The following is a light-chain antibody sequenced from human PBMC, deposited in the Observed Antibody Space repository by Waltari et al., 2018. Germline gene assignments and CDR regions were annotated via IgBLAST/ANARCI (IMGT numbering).Light chain of an antibody. CDR1: QSIFYSSTNKNY. J-gene: IGKJ5*01. CDR3: QQRSNWPPIT. CDR2: WES. Sequence: DIVMTQSPDSLAVSLGERATINCKSSQSIFYSSTNKNYLAWYQPKPGQPPKLLIYWESTRESGVPDRFSGTGSGTDFTLTIISLQSEDSAVYYCQQRSNWPPITFGQGTRLEIK. V-gene: IGKV4-1*01.